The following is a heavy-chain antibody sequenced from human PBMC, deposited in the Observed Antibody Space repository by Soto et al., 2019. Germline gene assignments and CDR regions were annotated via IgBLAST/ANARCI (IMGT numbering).Heavy chain of an antibody. CDR2: IYPGDSDT. Sequence: GESLKISCKGSGYSFTSYWIGWVRQMPGKGLEWMGIIYPGDSDTRYSPSFQGHVTISADKSISTAYLRWSSLKASDTAMYYCARQKDDILTTFDYWGQGTLVTVSS. CDR3: ARQKDDILTTFDY. V-gene: IGHV5-51*01. J-gene: IGHJ4*02. D-gene: IGHD3-9*01. CDR1: GYSFTSYW.